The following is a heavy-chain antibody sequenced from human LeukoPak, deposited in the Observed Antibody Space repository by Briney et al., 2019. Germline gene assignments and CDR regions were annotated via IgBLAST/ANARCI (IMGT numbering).Heavy chain of an antibody. CDR1: GFTFSGSA. V-gene: IGHV3-23*01. CDR3: AKAQRITMVRGVIDY. J-gene: IGHJ4*02. CDR2: ISYSGANS. D-gene: IGHD3-10*01. Sequence: GGSLRLSCAASGFTFSGSAMSWVRQAPGERLEWVSLISYSGANSYYTDSVRGRFTISRDNSKDTLFLQMNSLRAEDTAIYYCAKAQRITMVRGVIDYWGQGTLVTVSS.